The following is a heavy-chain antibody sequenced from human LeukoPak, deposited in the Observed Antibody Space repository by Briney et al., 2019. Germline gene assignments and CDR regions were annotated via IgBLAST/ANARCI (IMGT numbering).Heavy chain of an antibody. D-gene: IGHD3-10*01. CDR1: GGTLSRYY. J-gene: IGHJ6*03. CDR2: IYTSGST. Sequence: SETLSLTCTVSGGTLSRYYWSWIRQPAGKGLEGMGRIYTSGSTNYNPSRKSRGTMSVDMSNNQFSLKLSSVTAADTAVYYCAGELFYYYYMDVWGKGNTVTVSS. CDR3: AGELFYYYYMDV. V-gene: IGHV4-4*07.